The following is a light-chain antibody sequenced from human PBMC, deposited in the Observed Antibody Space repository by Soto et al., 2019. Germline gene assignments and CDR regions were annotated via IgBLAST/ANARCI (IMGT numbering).Light chain of an antibody. CDR2: EVS. CDR3: SSFAGNNNLV. J-gene: IGLJ2*01. Sequence: QSVLTQPPSASESPGQSVTISCTGTSSDVGVYNYVSWYQQHPGKAPKLMIYEVSKRPSGVPDRFSGSKSGNTAYLTVSGLQAEDEADYYCSSFAGNNNLVFGGGTKVTVL. V-gene: IGLV2-8*01. CDR1: SSDVGVYNY.